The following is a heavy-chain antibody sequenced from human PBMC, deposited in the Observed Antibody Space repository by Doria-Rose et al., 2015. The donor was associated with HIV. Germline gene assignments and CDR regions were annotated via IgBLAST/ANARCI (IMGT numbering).Heavy chain of an antibody. CDR3: ARIKSSRWYHKYYFDF. D-gene: IGHD6-13*01. J-gene: IGHJ4*02. CDR1: GVSLSSPGMG. Sequence: ESGPVLVKPTETLTLTCTVSGVSLSSPGMGVSWIRQPPGKALEWLANIFSDDERSYKTSLKSRFTISRGTSKSQVVPTMTDMDPVDTATYYCARIKSSRWYHKYYFDFWGQGTLVIVSA. CDR2: IFSDDER. V-gene: IGHV2-26*01.